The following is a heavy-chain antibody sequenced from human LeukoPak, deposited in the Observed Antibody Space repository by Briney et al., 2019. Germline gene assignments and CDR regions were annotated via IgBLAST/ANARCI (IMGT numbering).Heavy chain of an antibody. CDR1: GGTFSSYA. J-gene: IGHJ4*02. CDR2: IIPIFGTA. V-gene: IGHV1-69*05. CDR3: ATRSPYYXXXXSSYXFXX. D-gene: IGHD3-10*01. Sequence: SVKVSCKASGGTFSSYAISWVRQAPGQGLEWVGGIIPIFGTANYAQKFQGRVTITTDESTSTAYMELSSLRSEHTAVYYSATRSPYYXXXXSSYXFXXWGQXTLATVSS.